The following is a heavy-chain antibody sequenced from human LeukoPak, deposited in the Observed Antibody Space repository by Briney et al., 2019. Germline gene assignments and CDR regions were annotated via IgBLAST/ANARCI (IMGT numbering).Heavy chain of an antibody. Sequence: GGTLRLSCAASGFTFSSYSMNWVRQAPGKGLECVSSISSSSSYIYYADSVKGRFTISRDNTKNSLYLQMNSLRAEDTAVYYCARIPSGYTLGYGYYYYYMDVWGKGATVTVSS. CDR1: GFTFSSYS. V-gene: IGHV3-21*01. D-gene: IGHD5-18*01. CDR3: ARIPSGYTLGYGYYYYYMDV. CDR2: ISSSSSYI. J-gene: IGHJ6*03.